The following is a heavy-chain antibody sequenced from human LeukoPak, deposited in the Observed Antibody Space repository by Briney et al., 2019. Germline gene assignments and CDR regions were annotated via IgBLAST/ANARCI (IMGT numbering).Heavy chain of an antibody. D-gene: IGHD3-10*01. CDR1: GFTFSNFW. Sequence: GGSLRLSCTASGFTFSNFWMGWVRQAPGKGLEWVANIKQDETEKFYLGSVKGRFTISRDNSKNTLYLQMNSLRAEDTAVYYCAKVGELLRYYFDYWGQGTLVTVSS. CDR3: AKVGELLRYYFDY. CDR2: IKQDETEK. J-gene: IGHJ4*02. V-gene: IGHV3-7*03.